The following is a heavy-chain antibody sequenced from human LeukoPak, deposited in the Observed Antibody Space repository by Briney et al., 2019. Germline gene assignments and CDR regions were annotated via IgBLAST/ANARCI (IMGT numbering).Heavy chain of an antibody. J-gene: IGHJ4*02. Sequence: PGGSLRLSCAASGFTFSSYDIHWVRQAPGKGLEWVAFIRYDGSNKYYADSVKGRFTISRDNAKNSLYLQMNSLRAEDTAVYYCARDEGFAYWGQGTLVTVSS. CDR3: ARDEGFAY. CDR1: GFTFSSYD. V-gene: IGHV3-30*02. CDR2: IRYDGSNK.